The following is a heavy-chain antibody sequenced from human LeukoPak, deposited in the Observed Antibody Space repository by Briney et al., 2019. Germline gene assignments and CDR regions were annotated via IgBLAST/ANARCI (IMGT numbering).Heavy chain of an antibody. Sequence: SETLSLTCAVYGGPFSGYYWSRIRQPPGKGLEWIGEINHSGSTYYNPSLKSRVTISVDTSKNQFSLKLSSVTAADTAVYYCASYYDILTGFDYWGQGTLVTVSS. CDR1: GGPFSGYY. V-gene: IGHV4-34*01. CDR2: INHSGST. D-gene: IGHD3-9*01. CDR3: ASYYDILTGFDY. J-gene: IGHJ4*02.